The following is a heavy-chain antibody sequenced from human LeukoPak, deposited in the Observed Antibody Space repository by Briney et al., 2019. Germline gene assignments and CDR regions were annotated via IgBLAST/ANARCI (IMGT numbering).Heavy chain of an antibody. CDR2: INHSGST. V-gene: IGHV4-34*01. CDR1: GVSFSGYY. CDR3: ARAAVDYGDYGDFDY. J-gene: IGHJ4*02. Sequence: PSETLSLTCAVYGVSFSGYYWSWIRQPPGKGLEWIGEINHSGSTNYNPSLKSRVTISVDTSKNQFSLKLSSVTAADTAVYYCARAAVDYGDYGDFDYWGQGTLVTVSS. D-gene: IGHD4-17*01.